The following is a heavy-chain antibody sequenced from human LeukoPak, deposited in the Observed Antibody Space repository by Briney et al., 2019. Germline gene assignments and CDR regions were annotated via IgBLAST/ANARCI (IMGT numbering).Heavy chain of an antibody. Sequence: KPSETLSLTCTISGGSICSTSYYWGWIRQPPGKGLDWIGSIYYSGSTYYNPSLKSRVTISVDTSKNQYSLKVNYVANADTAVYYCTRLDTMLDYWGQGTLVTVSS. V-gene: IGHV4-39*01. J-gene: IGHJ4*02. CDR3: TRLDTMLDY. CDR2: IYYSGST. CDR1: GGSICSTSYY. D-gene: IGHD3-10*01.